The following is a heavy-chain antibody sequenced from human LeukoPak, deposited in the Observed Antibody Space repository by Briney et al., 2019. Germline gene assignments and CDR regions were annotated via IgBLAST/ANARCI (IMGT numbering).Heavy chain of an antibody. Sequence: PGGSLRLSCAASGFTFSSYAMSWVRQAPGKGLEWVSAISGSGGSTYYADSVKGRFTISRDNSKNTLYLQMNSLRAEDTAAYYCAKKSSLWFGEPSGPIDYWGQGTLVTVSS. CDR3: AKKSSLWFGEPSGPIDY. J-gene: IGHJ4*02. V-gene: IGHV3-23*01. CDR1: GFTFSSYA. D-gene: IGHD3-10*01. CDR2: ISGSGGST.